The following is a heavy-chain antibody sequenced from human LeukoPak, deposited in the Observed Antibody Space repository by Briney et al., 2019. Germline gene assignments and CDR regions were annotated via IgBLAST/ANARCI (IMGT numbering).Heavy chain of an antibody. J-gene: IGHJ3*02. CDR1: GYTLTESS. CDR3: ATGGTMVQSNVFDI. Sequence: ASVKLSCKVSGYTLTESSMQWLRQAPGKGLEWMGGVDPESGDTIYAQKFQGRVTVTEDTSTDTVYMELRGLRSEDTAVYYCATGGTMVQSNVFDIWGEGTMVTVSS. V-gene: IGHV1-24*01. CDR2: VDPESGDT. D-gene: IGHD3-10*01.